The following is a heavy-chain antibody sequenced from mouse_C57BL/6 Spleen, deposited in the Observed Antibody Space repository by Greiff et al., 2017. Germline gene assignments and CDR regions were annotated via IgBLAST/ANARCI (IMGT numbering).Heavy chain of an antibody. CDR2: INPSSGYT. D-gene: IGHD4-1*01. Sequence: VQLQESGAELARPGASVKMSCKASGYTFTSYTMHWVKQRPGQGLEWIGDINPSSGYTKYNQKFKDKATLTADKSSSTAYMQLRSLTSEDSAVYYCAGNWEGFAYWGQGTLVTVSA. V-gene: IGHV1-4*01. CDR3: AGNWEGFAY. J-gene: IGHJ3*01. CDR1: GYTFTSYT.